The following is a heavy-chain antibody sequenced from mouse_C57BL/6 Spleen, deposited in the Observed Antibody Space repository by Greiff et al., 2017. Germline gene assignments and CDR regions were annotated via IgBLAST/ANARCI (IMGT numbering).Heavy chain of an antibody. Sequence: VQLKESGPGLVKPSQSLSLTCSVTGYSITSGYYWNWIRQFPGNKLEWMGYISYAGSNNYNPSLKNRISITRDTSKNQFCLKLNSVTTEDTAKYYWARDDYDGGFAYWGQGTLGTVSA. D-gene: IGHD2-4*01. CDR2: ISYAGSN. CDR1: GYSITSGYY. V-gene: IGHV3-6*01. J-gene: IGHJ3*01. CDR3: ARDDYDGGFAY.